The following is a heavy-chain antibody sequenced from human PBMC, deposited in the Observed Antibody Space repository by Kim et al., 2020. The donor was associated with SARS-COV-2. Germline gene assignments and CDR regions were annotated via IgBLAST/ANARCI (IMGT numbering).Heavy chain of an antibody. CDR3: ASLGALNWFDP. CDR2: T. J-gene: IGHJ5*02. Sequence: TNYNPSLKSRVTISVDTSKNQFSLKLCSVTAADTAVYYCASLGALNWFDPWGQGTLVTVSS. D-gene: IGHD1-26*01. V-gene: IGHV4-59*01.